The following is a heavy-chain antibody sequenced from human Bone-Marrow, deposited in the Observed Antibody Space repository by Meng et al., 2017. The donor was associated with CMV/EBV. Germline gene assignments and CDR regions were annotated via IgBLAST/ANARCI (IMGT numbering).Heavy chain of an antibody. D-gene: IGHD3-10*01. CDR1: GGTFSSYA. CDR3: ARALPYYYGSGSYRPFDP. V-gene: IGHV1-69*05. Sequence: SVKVSCKASGGTFSSYAISWVRQAPGQGLEWMGGIIPIFGTANYAQKFQGRVTITTDESTSTAYMELRSLRSDDTAVYYCARALPYYYGSGSYRPFDPWGQGTLVTVSS. J-gene: IGHJ5*02. CDR2: IIPIFGTA.